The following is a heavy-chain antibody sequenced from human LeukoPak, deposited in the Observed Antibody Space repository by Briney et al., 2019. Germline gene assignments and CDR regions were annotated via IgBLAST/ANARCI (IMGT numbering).Heavy chain of an antibody. CDR1: GGSFSGYY. J-gene: IGHJ6*02. D-gene: IGHD3-10*01. CDR2: INHSGST. V-gene: IGHV4-34*01. Sequence: PSETLSLTCAVYGGSFSGYYWSWIRQPPGKGLEWIGEINHSGSTNYNPSLKSRVTISVDTSKNQFSLKLSSVTAADTAVYYCARGSKRRFGSPYNSYYYYYGMDVWGQGTTVTVSS. CDR3: ARGSKRRFGSPYNSYYYYYGMDV.